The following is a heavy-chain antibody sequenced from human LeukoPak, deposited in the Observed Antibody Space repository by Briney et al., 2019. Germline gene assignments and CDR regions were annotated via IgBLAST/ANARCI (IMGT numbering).Heavy chain of an antibody. J-gene: IGHJ4*02. V-gene: IGHV3-7*01. CDR1: HFQFGNFW. CDR3: AKWQLYSGKYHIDF. CDR2: IKQDGSSK. Sequence: GGSLRLSCAASHFQFGNFWMSWARQAPGKGLEWVANIKQDGSSKYYGDSVKGRFTISRDNAKNSMYLQMNSLRAEDAAVYYCAKWQLYSGKYHIDFWGQGTLVTVSS. D-gene: IGHD1-26*01.